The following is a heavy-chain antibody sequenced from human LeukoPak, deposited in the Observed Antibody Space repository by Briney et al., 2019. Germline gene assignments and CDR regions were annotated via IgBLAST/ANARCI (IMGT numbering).Heavy chain of an antibody. D-gene: IGHD5-24*01. V-gene: IGHV1-18*01. CDR3: ASDSGRYSDSYYCHY. J-gene: IGHJ4*02. CDR1: LYSFTSYR. Sequence: ASVKVSHKRCLYSFTSYRIIWVGPAPGQGLEWMGWISGYNGNTNYAQNLQGRVTMTTDTSTSTAYMELRSLRSDDTAAYYCASDSGRYSDSYYCHYWGQGTLVTVSS. CDR2: ISGYNGNT.